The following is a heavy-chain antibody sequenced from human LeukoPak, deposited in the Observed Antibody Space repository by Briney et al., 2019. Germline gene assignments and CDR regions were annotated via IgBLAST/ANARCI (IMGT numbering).Heavy chain of an antibody. CDR3: ARAYSGSFPFDY. D-gene: IGHD6-6*01. CDR1: GGSISNYY. J-gene: IGHJ4*02. CDR2: IYYSGST. Sequence: PSETLSLTCTVSGGSISNYYWTWIRQPPRKGLEWIGYIYYSGSTNYNPSLKSRVTISVDTSKNQFSLNLTSVTAADTAVYYCARAYSGSFPFDYWGQGTLVTVSS. V-gene: IGHV4-59*01.